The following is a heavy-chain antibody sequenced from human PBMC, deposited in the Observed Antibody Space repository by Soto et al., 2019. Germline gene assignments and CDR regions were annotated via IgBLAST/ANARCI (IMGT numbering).Heavy chain of an antibody. CDR3: ARHSKSYSSGSSRGHFDY. V-gene: IGHV4-39*01. Sequence: QLQLQESGPGLVKPSETLSLTCTVSGGSISSSSYYWGWIRQPPGKGLEWIGSIYYSGSTYYNPSLKSRVTISVDTSKNQFSLKLSSVTAADTAVYYCARHSKSYSSGSSRGHFDYWGQGTLVTVSS. D-gene: IGHD6-19*01. CDR1: GGSISSSSYY. CDR2: IYYSGST. J-gene: IGHJ4*02.